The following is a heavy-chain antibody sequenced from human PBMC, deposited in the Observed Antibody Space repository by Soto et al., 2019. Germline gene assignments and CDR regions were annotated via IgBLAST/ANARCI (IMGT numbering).Heavy chain of an antibody. V-gene: IGHV1-3*01. CDR3: SRDKYSGLSGAFDY. Sequence: QVQLVQSGAEVKKPGASVKVSCKASGYTFTSYAMHWVRQAPGHRLVWMGWINAGNGNTKYSQKFQGRVTITRDTSASRADMELSSLRSEDRAVYYCSRDKYSGLSGAFDYWGQGTLVTDSS. J-gene: IGHJ4*02. CDR2: INAGNGNT. D-gene: IGHD1-26*01. CDR1: GYTFTSYA.